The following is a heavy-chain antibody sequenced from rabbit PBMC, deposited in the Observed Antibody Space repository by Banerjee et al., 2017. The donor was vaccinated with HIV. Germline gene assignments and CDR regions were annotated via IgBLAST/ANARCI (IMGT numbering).Heavy chain of an antibody. D-gene: IGHD4-1*01. J-gene: IGHJ4*01. CDR1: GFSFSDKYV. CDR3: ARDLAGAIGWNFNL. V-gene: IGHV1S45*01. CDR2: INTSSGNT. Sequence: QEQLEESGGGLVKPGRSLTLPCTASGFSFSDKYVMCWVRQAPGKGLEWIGCINTSSGNTVYASWAKGRFTISKTSSTTVTLQMTSLTAADTATYFCARDLAGAIGWNFNLWGPGTLVTVS.